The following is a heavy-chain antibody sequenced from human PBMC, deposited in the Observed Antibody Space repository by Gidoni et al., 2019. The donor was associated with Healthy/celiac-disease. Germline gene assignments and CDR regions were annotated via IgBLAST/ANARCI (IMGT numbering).Heavy chain of an antibody. J-gene: IGHJ4*02. CDR2: IYTSGST. Sequence: QVQLQESCPGLVKPSQTLSLTCTVSGGSISSGSYYWSWIRQPAGKGLEWIGRIYTSGSTNYNPSLKSRVTISVDTSKNQFSLKLSSVTAADTAVYYCAREGGSHTFDYWGQGTLVTVSS. V-gene: IGHV4-61*02. CDR1: GGSISSGSYY. CDR3: AREGGSHTFDY. D-gene: IGHD1-26*01.